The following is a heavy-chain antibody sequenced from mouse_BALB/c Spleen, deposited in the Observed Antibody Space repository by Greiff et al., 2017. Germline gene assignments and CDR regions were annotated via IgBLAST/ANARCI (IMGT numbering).Heavy chain of an antibody. V-gene: IGHV3-6*02. J-gene: IGHJ3*01. D-gene: IGHD1-1*02. CDR2: ISYDGSN. CDR1: GYSITSGYY. CDR3: AREEYGRVIAY. Sequence: EVKLVESGPGLVKPSQSLSLTCSVTGYSITSGYYWNWIRQFPGNKLEWMGYISYDGSNNYNPSLKNRISITRDTSKNQFFLKLNSVTTEDTATYYCAREEYGRVIAYWGQGTLVTVSA.